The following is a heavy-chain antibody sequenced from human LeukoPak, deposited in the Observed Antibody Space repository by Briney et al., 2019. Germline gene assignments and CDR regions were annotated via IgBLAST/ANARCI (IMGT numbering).Heavy chain of an antibody. CDR1: GYTFTGYY. V-gene: IGHV1-2*02. CDR3: ARGTGEGYSYGRYYFDY. Sequence: ASVKVSCNASGYTFTGYYMHWVRQAPGQGLEWMGWINPNSGGTNYAQQSQSRVTMTRDTSISTAYMELSRLISDDTAVYYCARGTGEGYSYGRYYFDYWGQGTLVTVSS. CDR2: INPNSGGT. J-gene: IGHJ4*02. D-gene: IGHD5-18*01.